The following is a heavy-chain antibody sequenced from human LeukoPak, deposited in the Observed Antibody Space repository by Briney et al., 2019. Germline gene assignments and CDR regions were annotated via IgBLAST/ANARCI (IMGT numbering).Heavy chain of an antibody. CDR2: INTGNGNT. D-gene: IGHD6-13*01. CDR1: GYTFTSYA. J-gene: IGHJ4*02. V-gene: IGHV1-3*04. CDR3: AREAFGSSRPSDF. Sequence: ASVKVSCKASGYTFTSYAIHWVRQAPGQRLEWMGWINTGNGNTKYSEKFQGRVTITRDTSARIGYMELTSLRTEDTAVYFCAREAFGSSRPSDFWGQGTLVTVSS.